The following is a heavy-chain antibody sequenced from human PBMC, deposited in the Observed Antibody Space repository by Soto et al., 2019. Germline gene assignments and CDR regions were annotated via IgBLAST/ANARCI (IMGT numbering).Heavy chain of an antibody. Sequence: QVLLVQSGAEVKKPGASVKVSCKASGYTFTSYYMHWVRQAPGQGLEWMGIINPSGGSTSYAQKFQGRVTMTRDTSTSTVYMELSSLRSEDTAVYYCARDLVVGANSGWFDPWGQGTLVTVSS. CDR2: INPSGGST. D-gene: IGHD2-15*01. V-gene: IGHV1-46*01. CDR3: ARDLVVGANSGWFDP. CDR1: GYTFTSYY. J-gene: IGHJ5*02.